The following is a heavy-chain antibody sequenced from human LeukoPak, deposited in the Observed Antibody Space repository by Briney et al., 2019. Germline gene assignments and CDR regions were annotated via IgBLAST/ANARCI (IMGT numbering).Heavy chain of an antibody. J-gene: IGHJ6*03. V-gene: IGHV4-61*02. Sequence: SQTLSLTCTVSGRSISSGSYYWSWIRQPAGKGLEWIGRIYTSGSTNYNPSLKSRVTISVDTSKNQFSLKLSSVTAADTAVYYCARGGGDYTYYYYMDVWGKGTTVTISS. CDR1: GRSISSGSYY. D-gene: IGHD4-11*01. CDR2: IYTSGST. CDR3: ARGGGDYTYYYYMDV.